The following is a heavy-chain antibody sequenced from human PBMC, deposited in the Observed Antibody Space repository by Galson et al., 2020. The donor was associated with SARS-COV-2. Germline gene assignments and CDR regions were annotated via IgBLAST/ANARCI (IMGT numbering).Heavy chain of an antibody. Sequence: SETLSLTCAVSGGSISSSNWWSWVRQPPGKGLEWIGEIYHSGSTNYNPSLKSRVTISVDKSKNQFSLKLSSVTAADTAVYYCARVGLRFGARPPSLPVDYWGQGTLVTVSS. J-gene: IGHJ4*02. V-gene: IGHV4-4*02. CDR3: ARVGLRFGARPPSLPVDY. D-gene: IGHD4-17*01. CDR2: IYHSGST. CDR1: GGSISSSNW.